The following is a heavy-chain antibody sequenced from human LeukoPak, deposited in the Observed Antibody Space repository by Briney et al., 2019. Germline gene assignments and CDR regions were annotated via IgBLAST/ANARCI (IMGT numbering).Heavy chain of an antibody. V-gene: IGHV1-2*02. J-gene: IGHJ4*02. CDR2: INPNSGGA. CDR1: GYTFTGYY. Sequence: ASVKVSCKASGYTFTGYYMHWVRRAPGEGLEWMGWINPNSGGANYQGRVTMTRDTSISTVYMELSRLRSDDTAVYYCAKDRAVATIGGIDYWGQGTLVTVSS. D-gene: IGHD5-12*01. CDR3: AKDRAVATIGGIDY.